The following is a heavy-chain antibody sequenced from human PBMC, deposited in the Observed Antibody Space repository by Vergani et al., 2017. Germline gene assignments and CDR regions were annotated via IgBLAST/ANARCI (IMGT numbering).Heavy chain of an antibody. Sequence: QVQLVQSGAEVKKPGASVKVSCKASGYTFTSYGISWVRQAPGQGLEWMGWISAYNGNTNYAQKLQGRVTMTTDTSTSTAYMELRSLRSDDTAVYYCARETYYYDSSGNRDAFDSWGQGTMVTVSS. J-gene: IGHJ3*02. CDR2: ISAYNGNT. V-gene: IGHV1-18*01. CDR1: GYTFTSYG. CDR3: ARETYYYDSSGNRDAFDS. D-gene: IGHD3-22*01.